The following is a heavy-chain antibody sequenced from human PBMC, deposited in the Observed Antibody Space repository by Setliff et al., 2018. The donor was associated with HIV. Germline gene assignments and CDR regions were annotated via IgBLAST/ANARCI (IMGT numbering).Heavy chain of an antibody. CDR3: ATSTSRFFWNGFYQGGFGSRNSHSFEN. J-gene: IGHJ4*02. Sequence: GASVKVSCKASGYSFARYGLSWVRQAPGQGLEWMGWISGFNGNTKYAQSFQDRVAMTTETATSTAYMELSSLKSDDTAMYYCATSTSRFFWNGFYQGGFGSRNSHSFENWGQGTLVTVSS. CDR1: GYSFARYG. V-gene: IGHV1-18*01. CDR2: ISGFNGNT. D-gene: IGHD3-3*01.